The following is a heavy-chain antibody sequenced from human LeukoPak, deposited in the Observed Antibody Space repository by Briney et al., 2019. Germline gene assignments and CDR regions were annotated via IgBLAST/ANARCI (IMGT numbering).Heavy chain of an antibody. J-gene: IGHJ4*02. CDR3: ARDRPGIVGANRGFDY. V-gene: IGHV3-48*03. D-gene: IGHD1-26*01. Sequence: GGSLRLSCAASGFTFSSYEMKWVRQAPGKGLKWVSYISSSGSTIDYADSVKGRFTISRDNATNSMYLQMNSLRAEDTAVYYCARDRPGIVGANRGFDYWGQGTLVTVSS. CDR1: GFTFSSYE. CDR2: ISSSGSTI.